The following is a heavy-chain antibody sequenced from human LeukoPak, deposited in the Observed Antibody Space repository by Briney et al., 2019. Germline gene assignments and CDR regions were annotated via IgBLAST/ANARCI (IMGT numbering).Heavy chain of an antibody. Sequence: GGSLRLSCAASGFTVSSNYMNWVRQAPGKGLEWVSVLYSAGNTFYADSVKGRFTISRDNSKNTLYLQTNSLRPEDTAVYCCARAREYLAIDYWGQGTLVTVSS. CDR1: GFTVSSNY. CDR3: ARAREYLAIDY. J-gene: IGHJ4*02. D-gene: IGHD2/OR15-2a*01. V-gene: IGHV3-66*02. CDR2: LYSAGNT.